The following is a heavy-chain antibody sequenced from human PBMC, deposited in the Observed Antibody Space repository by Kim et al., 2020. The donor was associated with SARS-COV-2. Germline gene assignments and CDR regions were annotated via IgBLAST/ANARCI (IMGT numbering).Heavy chain of an antibody. J-gene: IGHJ5*01. CDR3: AKAHLQIALALDS. D-gene: IGHD2-8*02. CDR2: IFPLCETT. CDR1: GFTFSNFA. Sequence: GGSLRLSCDASGFTFSNFAMSWVRQAPGKGLEWVASIFPLCETTHYADSAKGRFTLSSDNSRSTVTLQMHSLRAEHTAVSYCAKAHLQIALALDSWCHGT. V-gene: IGHV3-23*01.